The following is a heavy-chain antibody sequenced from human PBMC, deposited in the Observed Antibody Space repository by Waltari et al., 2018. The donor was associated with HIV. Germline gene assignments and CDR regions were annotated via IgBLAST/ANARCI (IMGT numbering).Heavy chain of an antibody. CDR1: GFAFSTYD. D-gene: IGHD3-22*01. CDR2: ITSTSFTR. Sequence: EVQLVESGGGLVQPGGSLRLSCAASGFAFSTYDMNWVRQAPGKGLLCVSYITSTSFTRYYADSVKGRFTISRDNAKNSLYLQMNSLRDEDTAVYFCARDRSSSGYYFDYWGQGTLVTVSS. J-gene: IGHJ4*02. V-gene: IGHV3-48*02. CDR3: ARDRSSSGYYFDY.